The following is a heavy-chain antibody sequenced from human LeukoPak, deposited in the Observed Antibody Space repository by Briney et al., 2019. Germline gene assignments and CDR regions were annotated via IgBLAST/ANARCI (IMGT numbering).Heavy chain of an antibody. CDR3: AYIAVAGHFPAFDI. V-gene: IGHV3-23*01. J-gene: IGHJ3*02. CDR1: GFTFSSYA. CDR2: ISGSGGST. Sequence: PGGSLRLSCAASGFTFSSYAMSWVRQAPGKGLEWVSAISGSGGSTYYADSVKGRFTISRDNAKNSLYLQMNSLRAEDTALYYCAYIAVAGHFPAFDIWGQGTMVTVSS. D-gene: IGHD6-19*01.